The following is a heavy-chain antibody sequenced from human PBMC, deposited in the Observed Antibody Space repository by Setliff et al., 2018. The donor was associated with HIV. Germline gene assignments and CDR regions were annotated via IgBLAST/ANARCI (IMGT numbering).Heavy chain of an antibody. Sequence: GGSLRLSCAASGFTFSSYSMTWVRQPPGRGLEWVSSISTSSNTYYADSVKGRFTISRDNSNNTVYLQMNSLRAEDTAVYYCAKDHATSSWFTALLDYWGQGALVTVSS. V-gene: IGHV3-23*01. D-gene: IGHD6-13*01. CDR2: ISTSSNT. CDR3: AKDHATSSWFTALLDY. J-gene: IGHJ4*02. CDR1: GFTFSSYS.